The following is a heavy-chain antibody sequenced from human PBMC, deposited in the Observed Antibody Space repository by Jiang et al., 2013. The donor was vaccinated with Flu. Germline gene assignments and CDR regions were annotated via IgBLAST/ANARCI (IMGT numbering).Heavy chain of an antibody. CDR1: FTFSSYG. CDR2: IWYDGSNK. Sequence: FTFSSYGMHWVARRPGKGLEWVALIWYDGSNKYYADSVKGRFTISRDNSKKTVYLQMNSLRAEDTALYYCARDYGSGWYIDYWGQGTLVTVSS. V-gene: IGHV3-33*01. CDR3: ARDYGSGWYIDY. J-gene: IGHJ4*02. D-gene: IGHD6-19*01.